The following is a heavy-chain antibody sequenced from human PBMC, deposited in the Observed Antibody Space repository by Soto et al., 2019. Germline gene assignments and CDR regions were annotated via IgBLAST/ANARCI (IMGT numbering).Heavy chain of an antibody. V-gene: IGHV3-30*04. CDR1: GFTFSNYD. CDR2: ISKSGGIK. Sequence: SLNVSWAVSGFTFSNYDMHWVRQAPGKGLEWVAGISKSGGIKIYGDSVKGRFTISRDNSKNTLYLQMDSLRTEDTAVFYWARDFILGVPDYLDYWGQGTLVTVS. CDR3: ARDFILGVPDYLDY. J-gene: IGHJ4*02. D-gene: IGHD2-8*02.